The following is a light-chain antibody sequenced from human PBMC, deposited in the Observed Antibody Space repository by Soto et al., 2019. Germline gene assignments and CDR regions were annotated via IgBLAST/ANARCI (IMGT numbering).Light chain of an antibody. J-gene: IGKJ4*01. CDR3: QQANSFPLT. V-gene: IGKV1-12*01. CDR2: AAS. Sequence: DIQMTQSPSAVSASVGDRVTITCRASHDVRTYLVWYQQKPGEAPNLLIYAASTLQSGVPSRFIGSGSGTDFTLTITSLQPEDFATYYCQQANSFPLTFGGGTKVEIK. CDR1: HDVRTY.